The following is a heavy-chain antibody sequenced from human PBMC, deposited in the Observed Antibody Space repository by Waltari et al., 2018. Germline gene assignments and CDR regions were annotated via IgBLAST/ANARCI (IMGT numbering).Heavy chain of an antibody. D-gene: IGHD2-15*01. Sequence: QVQLQESGPGLVKPSQTLSLTCTVSGGSISSGGYYWSWIRQHPGKGLEWIGYIDYSGSTYYKPSLKSRVTISVDTSKNQFSLKLSSVTAADTAVYYCARKVVRNNFDYWGQGTLVTVSS. CDR1: GGSISSGGYY. J-gene: IGHJ4*02. CDR3: ARKVVRNNFDY. V-gene: IGHV4-31*03. CDR2: IDYSGST.